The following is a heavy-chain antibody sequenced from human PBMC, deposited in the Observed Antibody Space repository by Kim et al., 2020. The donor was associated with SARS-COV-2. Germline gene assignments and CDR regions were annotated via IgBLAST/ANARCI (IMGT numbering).Heavy chain of an antibody. J-gene: IGHJ5*02. D-gene: IGHD2-21*01. Sequence: SETLSLTCAVYGGSFRGYYWSWIRQPQGKGLEWIGEINHSGSTNYNPSLKSRVTMSVDTSKNQFSLKLSSVTAADTAVYYCARGWGNIVVVIANFRRQRGFDPWGQGTLVTVSS. CDR2: INHSGST. V-gene: IGHV4-34*01. CDR1: GGSFRGYY. CDR3: ARGWGNIVVVIANFRRQRGFDP.